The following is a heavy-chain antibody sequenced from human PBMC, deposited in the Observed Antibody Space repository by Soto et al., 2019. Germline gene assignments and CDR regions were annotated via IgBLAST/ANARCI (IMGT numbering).Heavy chain of an antibody. CDR3: ARAGYYYDSSGYWAPVDY. CDR1: GFTVSSNY. J-gene: IGHJ4*02. D-gene: IGHD3-22*01. Sequence: PGGSLRLSCAASGFTVSSNYMSWVRQAPGKGLEWVSVIYSGGSTYYADSVKGRFTISRDNSKNTLYLQMNSLRAEDTAVYYCARAGYYYDSSGYWAPVDYWGQGTLVTVSS. CDR2: IYSGGST. V-gene: IGHV3-53*01.